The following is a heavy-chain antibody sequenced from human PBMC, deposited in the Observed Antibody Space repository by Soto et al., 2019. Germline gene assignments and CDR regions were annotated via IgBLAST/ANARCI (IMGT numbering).Heavy chain of an antibody. CDR2: IYYSGST. D-gene: IGHD3-3*02. Sequence: SETLSLTCTVSGGSISSYYWSWIRQPPGKGLEWIGYIYYSGSTNYNPSLKSRVTISVDTSKNQFSLKLSSVTAADTAVYYCARELSDYYSYGMDVWGQGTTVTVSS. CDR3: ARELSDYYSYGMDV. V-gene: IGHV4-59*01. J-gene: IGHJ6*02. CDR1: GGSISSYY.